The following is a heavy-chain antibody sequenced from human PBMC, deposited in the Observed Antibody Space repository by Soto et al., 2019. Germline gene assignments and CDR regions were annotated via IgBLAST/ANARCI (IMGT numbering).Heavy chain of an antibody. J-gene: IGHJ4*02. CDR3: AIVAVAATSVDY. D-gene: IGHD6-19*01. CDR2: IYHSGST. CDR1: GGSISSSNW. Sequence: QVQLQESGPGLVKPSGTLSLTCAVSGGSISSSNWWSWVRQPPGKGLEWIGEIYHSGSTNYNPSLKIRVTISVDNSKNHFSLKLSSVTAADTAVYYSAIVAVAATSVDYSGQGTLVTVSS. V-gene: IGHV4-4*02.